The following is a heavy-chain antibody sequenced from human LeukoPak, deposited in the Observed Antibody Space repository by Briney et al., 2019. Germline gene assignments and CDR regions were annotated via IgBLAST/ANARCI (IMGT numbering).Heavy chain of an antibody. D-gene: IGHD2-15*01. CDR2: FDPEDGET. CDR1: GYTLTELS. Sequence: GASVKVSCKVSGYTLTELSMHWVRQAPGKGREWMGGFDPEDGETIYAQKFQGRVTMTEDTSTDTAYMELSSLRSEDTAVYYCATHCSGGSCSLYYYYGMDVWGQGTTVTVSS. V-gene: IGHV1-24*01. J-gene: IGHJ6*02. CDR3: ATHCSGGSCSLYYYYGMDV.